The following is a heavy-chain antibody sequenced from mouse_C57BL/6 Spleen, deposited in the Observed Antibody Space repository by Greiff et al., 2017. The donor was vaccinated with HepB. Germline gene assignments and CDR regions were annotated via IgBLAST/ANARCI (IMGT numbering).Heavy chain of an antibody. D-gene: IGHD4-1*01. Sequence: EVKLMESGGGLVKPGGSLKLSCAASGFTFSDYGMHWVRQAPEKGLEWVAYISSGSSTIYYADTVKGRFTISRDNAKNTLFLQMTSLRSEDTAMYYCARDWDWYFDVLGTGTTVTVSS. J-gene: IGHJ1*03. V-gene: IGHV5-17*01. CDR3: ARDWDWYFDV. CDR2: ISSGSSTI. CDR1: GFTFSDYG.